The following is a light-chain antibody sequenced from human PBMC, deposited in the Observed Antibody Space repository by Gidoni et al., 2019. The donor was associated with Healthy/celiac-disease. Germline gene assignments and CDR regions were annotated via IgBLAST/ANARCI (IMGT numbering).Light chain of an antibody. CDR2: DAS. CDR1: QDISNY. CDR3: QQYYNLPLT. V-gene: IGKV1-33*01. J-gene: IGKJ4*01. Sequence: DIQMTQSPSSLSASVGDRVTITCQASQDISNYLNWYQQKPGKAPKLLIYDASSLQTGVPSRFSGSGSGTDFTLTISSLQPEDIATYYCQQYYNLPLTFGGXTKVEIK.